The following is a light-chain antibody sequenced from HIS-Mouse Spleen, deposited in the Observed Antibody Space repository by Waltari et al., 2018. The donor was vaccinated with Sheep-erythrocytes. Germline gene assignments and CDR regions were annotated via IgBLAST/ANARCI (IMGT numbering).Light chain of an antibody. CDR3: QAWDSSTGVV. Sequence: SYELTQPPSVSVSPGQTASTTCSGDTLGDKYACWYQQKPGQSPVLVIYQDSKRPSGIPERFSGSNSGNTATLTISGTQAMDEADYYCQAWDSSTGVVFGGGTKLTVL. CDR1: TLGDKY. V-gene: IGLV3-1*01. J-gene: IGLJ2*01. CDR2: QDS.